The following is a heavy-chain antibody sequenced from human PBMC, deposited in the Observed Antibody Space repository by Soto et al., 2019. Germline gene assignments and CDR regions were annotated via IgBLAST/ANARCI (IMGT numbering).Heavy chain of an antibody. CDR2: IYYSGSI. Sequence: QVQLQESGPGLVKPSQTLSLTCTVSGGSLSSGDYYWSCIRQPPGKGLEWIGYIYYSGSIHYNPYLKSRVIMSIDTSEGQFSLRLKSVTAADTAVYYCARGLSVTVTTPSYYFDSWGRGALVAVSA. CDR1: GGSLSSGDYY. J-gene: IGHJ4*02. CDR3: ARGLSVTVTTPSYYFDS. V-gene: IGHV4-30-4*01. D-gene: IGHD4-17*01.